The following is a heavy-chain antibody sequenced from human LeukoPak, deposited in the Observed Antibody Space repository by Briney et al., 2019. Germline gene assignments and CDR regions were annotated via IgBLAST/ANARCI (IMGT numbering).Heavy chain of an antibody. D-gene: IGHD3-3*01. CDR3: ARDGGTYYDFWSGYSDY. CDR1: GGTFSSYA. CDR2: IIPIFGTA. V-gene: IGHV1-69*01. J-gene: IGHJ4*02. Sequence: SVKVSCKASGGTFSSYAISWVRQAPGQGLEWMGGIIPIFGTANYAQKFQGRVTITADESTRTAYMELSSLRSEDTAVYYCARDGGTYYDFWSGYSDYWGQGTLVTVSS.